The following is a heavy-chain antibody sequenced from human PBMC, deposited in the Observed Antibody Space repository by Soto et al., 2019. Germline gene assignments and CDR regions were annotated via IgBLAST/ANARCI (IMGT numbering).Heavy chain of an antibody. J-gene: IGHJ4*02. CDR2: ISDYGANT. V-gene: IGHV3-23*01. CDR3: AKGFSGHYYDF. D-gene: IGHD3-22*01. Sequence: EVQVLESGGGLVQPGWSLRLSCAASGFMSWVRQAPGKGLEWVSAISDYGANTYYVDSVKGRFTNSRDNAKNTLYLQMNSLRAEDTAVYYCAKGFSGHYYDFRGQGTLVTVSS. CDR1: GF.